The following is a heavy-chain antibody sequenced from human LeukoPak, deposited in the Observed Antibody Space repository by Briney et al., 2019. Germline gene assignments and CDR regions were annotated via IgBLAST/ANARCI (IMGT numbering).Heavy chain of an antibody. D-gene: IGHD2-15*01. CDR3: VRVIVVVPSKFDYFDY. V-gene: IGHV3-7*01. Sequence: GGPLRLSCVASGFNFTNHWIRWVRQVPRKGLESVANISPEGSPTYYLDSVQGRFTVSRDNAKNSLYLQLESLRAEDTGVYYCVRVIVVVPSKFDYFDYWGQGTPVTVSS. CDR2: ISPEGSPT. J-gene: IGHJ4*02. CDR1: GFNFTNHW.